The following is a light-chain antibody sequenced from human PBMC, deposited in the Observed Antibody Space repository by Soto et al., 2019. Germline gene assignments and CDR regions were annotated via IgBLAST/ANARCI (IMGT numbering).Light chain of an antibody. Sequence: QSVLTQAPSASGSPGQSVTISCTGTSSDVGNYNYVSWYQQHPGKAPKLMIYEVFKRPSGVPDRFSGSKSGNTASLTVSGLQAEDEADYYCSSYAGSNNYVFGTGTKATVL. CDR3: SSYAGSNNYV. J-gene: IGLJ1*01. CDR1: SSDVGNYNY. CDR2: EVF. V-gene: IGLV2-8*01.